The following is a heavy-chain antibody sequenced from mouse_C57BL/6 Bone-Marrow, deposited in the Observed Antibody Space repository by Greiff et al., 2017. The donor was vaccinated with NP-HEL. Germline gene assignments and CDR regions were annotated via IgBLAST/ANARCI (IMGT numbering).Heavy chain of an antibody. D-gene: IGHD2-3*01. V-gene: IGHV8-8*01. CDR3: ARTIGGYYLYYFDY. CDR1: GFSLSTFGMG. CDR2: IWWDDDK. Sequence: QVTLKVSGPGILQPSQTLSLTCSFSGFSLSTFGMGVGWIRQPSGKGLEWLAPIWWDDDKYYNPALKSRLTISKDTSKNQVFRKIANVDTADTATYYCARTIGGYYLYYFDYWGQGTTLTVSS. J-gene: IGHJ2*01.